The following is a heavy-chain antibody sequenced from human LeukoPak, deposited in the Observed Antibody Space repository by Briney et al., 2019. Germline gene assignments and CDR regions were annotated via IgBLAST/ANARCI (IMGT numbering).Heavy chain of an antibody. CDR2: IYYSAST. CDR1: GGSISSDDYY. V-gene: IGHV4-30-4*08. Sequence: PSQTLSLTCTVSGGSISSDDYYWIWIRQPPGEDLDWIGYIYYSASTYYNPSLRIRVTISIYTSKNQFSLQLSSVTAADTAVYYRARVKGITMIVVVTDAFDIWRQGTMVTVSS. CDR3: ARVKGITMIVVVTDAFDI. J-gene: IGHJ3*02. D-gene: IGHD3-22*01.